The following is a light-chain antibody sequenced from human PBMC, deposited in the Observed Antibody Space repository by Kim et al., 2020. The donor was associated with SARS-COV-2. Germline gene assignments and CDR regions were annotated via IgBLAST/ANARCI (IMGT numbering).Light chain of an antibody. CDR2: QDS. CDR1: KMGNKY. V-gene: IGLV3-1*01. Sequence: SVSPGQTASITCSGDKMGNKYACWYQPKPGQSPVLVIYQDSKRPSGIPERFSGANSGNTATLTISGTQAMDEADYYCQAWDSSPVVFGGGTQLTVL. J-gene: IGLJ2*01. CDR3: QAWDSSPVV.